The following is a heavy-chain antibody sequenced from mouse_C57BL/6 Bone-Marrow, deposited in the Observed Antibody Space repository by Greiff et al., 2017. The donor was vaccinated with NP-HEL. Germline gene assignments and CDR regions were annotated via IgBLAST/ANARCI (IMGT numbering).Heavy chain of an antibody. J-gene: IGHJ4*01. CDR2: ISNLAYSI. CDR3: ARHRTTVVAPYAMDY. CDR1: GFTFSDYG. D-gene: IGHD1-1*01. V-gene: IGHV5-15*01. Sequence: EVKVVESGGGLVQPGGSLKLSCAASGFTFSDYGMAWVRQAPRKGPEWVAFISNLAYSIYYADTVTGRFTISRENAKNTLYLEMSSLRSEDTAMYYCARHRTTVVAPYAMDYWGQGTSVTVSS.